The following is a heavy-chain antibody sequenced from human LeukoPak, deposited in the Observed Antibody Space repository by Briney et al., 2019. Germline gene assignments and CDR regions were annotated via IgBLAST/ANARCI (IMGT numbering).Heavy chain of an antibody. CDR2: ISYDGSNK. D-gene: IGHD2-8*02. CDR3: ARVAVSGPTGWFDS. Sequence: GRSLRLSCAASGFTFSSYGMHWVRQAPGKGLEWVAVISYDGSNKYYADSVKGRFTISRDNVDNVVYLQMNSLGAEDTAVYYCARVAVSGPTGWFDSWGQGTLVIVSS. J-gene: IGHJ5*01. V-gene: IGHV3-30*03. CDR1: GFTFSSYG.